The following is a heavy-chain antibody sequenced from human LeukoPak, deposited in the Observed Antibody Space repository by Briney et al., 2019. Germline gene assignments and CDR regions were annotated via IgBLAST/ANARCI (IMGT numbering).Heavy chain of an antibody. CDR3: ARRARGYSCESAPLYYYYMDV. CDR1: GFTFSNYG. CDR2: ISSSSSNI. J-gene: IGHJ6*03. Sequence: GGSLRLSCAASGFTFSNYGMSWVRQAPGKGLEWVSSISSSSSNIYYADSVKGRFTISRDNAKNSLYLQMNSLRAADTAVYYCARRARGYSCESAPLYYYYMDVRGKGGTGTVSS. V-gene: IGHV3-21*01. D-gene: IGHD5-12*01.